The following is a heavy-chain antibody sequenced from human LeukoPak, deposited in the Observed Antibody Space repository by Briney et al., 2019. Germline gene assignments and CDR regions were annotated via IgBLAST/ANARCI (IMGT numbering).Heavy chain of an antibody. V-gene: IGHV1-2*06. D-gene: IGHD6-13*01. CDR2: INPYSGDT. Sequence: ASVKVSCKASGGTFSGYAISWVRQAPGQGLEWMGRINPYSGDTNFAQKFQGRVTMTRDTSITTAYMDLSSLTPDDTAVYFCARDQGSLTRSWYTGYWGQGTQVTVSS. J-gene: IGHJ4*02. CDR3: ARDQGSLTRSWYTGY. CDR1: GGTFSGYA.